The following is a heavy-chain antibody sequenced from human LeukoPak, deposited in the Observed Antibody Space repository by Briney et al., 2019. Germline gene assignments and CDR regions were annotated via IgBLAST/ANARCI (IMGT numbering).Heavy chain of an antibody. Sequence: GSSVKVSCKASGGTFSSYAISWVRQAPGQGLEWMGWINPNSGGTNYAQKFQGRVTMTRDTSISTAYMELSRLRSDDTAVYYCARVKNGVGYCSSTSCVYNWFDPWGQGTLVTVSS. CDR3: ARVKNGVGYCSSTSCVYNWFDP. V-gene: IGHV1-2*02. J-gene: IGHJ5*02. CDR1: GGTFSSYA. CDR2: INPNSGGT. D-gene: IGHD2-2*01.